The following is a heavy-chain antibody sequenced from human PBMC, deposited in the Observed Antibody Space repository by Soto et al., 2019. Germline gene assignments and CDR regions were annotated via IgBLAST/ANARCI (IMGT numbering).Heavy chain of an antibody. Sequence: SVKVSCKASGGTFSRHAIAWVRQAPGQGLEWMGGISPTFGAATYAPKFQGRVAISADRSSNTAYMELSSLRSQDTAVYYCASERSAQYFDSWGQGTVVTVSS. V-gene: IGHV1-69*06. J-gene: IGHJ4*02. CDR1: GGTFSRHA. CDR2: ISPTFGAA. D-gene: IGHD1-26*01. CDR3: ASERSAQYFDS.